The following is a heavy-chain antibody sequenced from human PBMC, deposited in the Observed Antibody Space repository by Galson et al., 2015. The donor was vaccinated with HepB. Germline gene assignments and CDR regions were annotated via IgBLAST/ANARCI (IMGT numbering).Heavy chain of an antibody. D-gene: IGHD6-13*01. CDR3: ARDHAAIGRRGQQLVWGDYYGMDV. J-gene: IGHJ6*02. CDR1: GYTFTSYY. V-gene: IGHV1-46*04. CDR2: INPSGGST. Sequence: SVKVSCKASGYTFTSYYMHWVRQAPGQGLEWMGIINPSGGSTSYAQKLQGRVTMTRDTSTSTVYMELSSLRSEDTAVYYCARDHAAIGRRGQQLVWGDYYGMDVWGQGTTVTVSS.